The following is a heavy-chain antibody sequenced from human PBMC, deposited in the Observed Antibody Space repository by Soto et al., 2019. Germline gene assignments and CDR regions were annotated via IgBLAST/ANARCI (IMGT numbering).Heavy chain of an antibody. CDR3: AKSRYSSVWQYLDY. CDR2: ISGSGGAT. D-gene: IGHD6-19*01. J-gene: IGHJ4*02. Sequence: GGSLRLSCAASGFTSSSYAMSWVRQAPGKGLEWVSIISGSGGATYYADSVKGRFTISRDNSKNTLYLQMNSLRAEDTAKYHCAKSRYSSVWQYLDYWGQGTLVTVSS. V-gene: IGHV3-23*01. CDR1: GFTSSSYA.